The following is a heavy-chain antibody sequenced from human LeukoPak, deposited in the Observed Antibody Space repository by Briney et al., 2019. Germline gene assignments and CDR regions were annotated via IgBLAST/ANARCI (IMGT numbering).Heavy chain of an antibody. D-gene: IGHD3-22*01. CDR3: ARATGDYYDSSGYYYFDY. Sequence: SETLSLTCTVSGGSISSGGYYWSWIRQHPVKGLEWIGYIYYSGSTYYNPSLKSRVTISVDTSKNQFSLKLSSVTAADTAVYYCARATGDYYDSSGYYYFDYWGQGTLVTVSS. CDR2: IYYSGST. V-gene: IGHV4-31*03. J-gene: IGHJ4*02. CDR1: GGSISSGGYY.